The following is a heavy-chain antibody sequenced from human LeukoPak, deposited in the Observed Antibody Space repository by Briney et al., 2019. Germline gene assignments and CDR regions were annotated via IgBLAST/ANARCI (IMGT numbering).Heavy chain of an antibody. CDR2: ISGGTSYI. CDR3: ARSLPFDP. Sequence: GGSLRLSCAASGFIFSNYGMNWVRQAPGKGLEWVSSISGGTSYISYADSMKGRFTISRDNAKNSLYLQMNSLRAEDTAVYYCARSLPFDPWGQGTLVTVSS. V-gene: IGHV3-21*01. J-gene: IGHJ5*02. CDR1: GFIFSNYG.